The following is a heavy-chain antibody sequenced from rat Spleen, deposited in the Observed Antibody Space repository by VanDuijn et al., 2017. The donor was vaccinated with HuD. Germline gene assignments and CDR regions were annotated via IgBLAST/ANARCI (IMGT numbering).Heavy chain of an antibody. D-gene: IGHD1-11*01. CDR3: VKEANYGGLMDV. J-gene: IGHJ4*01. CDR2: INTDGGST. V-gene: IGHV5-20*01. Sequence: EVQLVESGGGLVQPGRSLKLSCAASGFTFSDYYMAWVRQAPTKGLEWVATINTDGGSTYYSDSVRGRFTISRKNAEDTVYLQMNSLRSEDTATYYCVKEANYGGLMDVWGQGASVTVSS. CDR1: GFTFSDYY.